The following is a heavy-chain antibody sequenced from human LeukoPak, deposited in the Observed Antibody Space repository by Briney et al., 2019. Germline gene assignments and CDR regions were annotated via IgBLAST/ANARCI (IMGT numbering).Heavy chain of an antibody. D-gene: IGHD6-13*01. CDR1: GYSFTSYW. CDR2: IDPSDSYT. J-gene: IGHJ3*02. V-gene: IGHV5-10-1*01. CDR3: ARRPAYSSQPNAFDI. Sequence: GESLKISCKGSGYSFTSYWISWVRQMPGKGLEWTGRIDPSDSYTNYSPSFQGHVTISADKSISTAYLQWSSLKASDTAMYYCARRPAYSSQPNAFDIWGQGTMVTVSS.